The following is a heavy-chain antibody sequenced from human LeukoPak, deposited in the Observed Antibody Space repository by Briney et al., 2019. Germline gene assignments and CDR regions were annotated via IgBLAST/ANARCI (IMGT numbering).Heavy chain of an antibody. J-gene: IGHJ4*02. Sequence: PAPSVKVSCKASGFTFTSSAMQWVRQARGQRLEWIGWIVVGSGNTNYAQKFQERVTITRDMSTSRAYMELSSLRSEDTAVYYCAAVQVGANYYFDYWGQGTLVTVSP. CDR2: IVVGSGNT. D-gene: IGHD1-26*01. CDR3: AAVQVGANYYFDY. V-gene: IGHV1-58*02. CDR1: GFTFTSSA.